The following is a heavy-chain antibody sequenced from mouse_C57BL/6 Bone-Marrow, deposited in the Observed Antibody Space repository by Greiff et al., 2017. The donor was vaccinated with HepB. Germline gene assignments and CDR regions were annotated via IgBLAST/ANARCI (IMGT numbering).Heavy chain of an antibody. CDR1: GFTFSSYA. J-gene: IGHJ2*01. D-gene: IGHD2-5*01. V-gene: IGHV5-4*01. Sequence: EVKLEESGGGLVKPGGSLKLSCAASGFTFSSYAMSWVRQTPEKRLEWVATISDGGSYTYYPDNVKGRFPISRDNAKNNLYLQMSHLKSEDTAMYYCARDRNSNYFDYWGQGTTLTVSS. CDR3: ARDRNSNYFDY. CDR2: ISDGGSYT.